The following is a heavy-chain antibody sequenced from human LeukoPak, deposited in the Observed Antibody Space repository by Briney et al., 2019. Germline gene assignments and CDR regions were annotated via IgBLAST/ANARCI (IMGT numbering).Heavy chain of an antibody. J-gene: IGHJ3*02. CDR3: ARDKSMVGATNAFDI. D-gene: IGHD1-26*01. CDR2: ISSSGSTI. Sequence: PGRSLRLSCVASGFTFSSHEMNWVRQAPGKGLEWVSYISSSGSTIYYADSVKGRFTISRDNAKNSLYLQVNSLRAEDTAVYYCARDKSMVGATNAFDIWGQGTVVTVSS. V-gene: IGHV3-48*03. CDR1: GFTFSSHE.